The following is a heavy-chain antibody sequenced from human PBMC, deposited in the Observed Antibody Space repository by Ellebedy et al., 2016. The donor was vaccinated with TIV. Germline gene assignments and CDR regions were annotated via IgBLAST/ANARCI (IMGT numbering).Heavy chain of an antibody. J-gene: IGHJ4*02. CDR3: ASGNFWKEDY. CDR1: GFTFTNHW. V-gene: IGHV3-23*01. Sequence: GESLKISCAASGFTFTNHWMSWVRQAPGKGLEWVSGISGSGGSTYYADSVKGRFTISRDNSKNTLYLQLNNLRAEDTAIYYCASGNFWKEDYWGQGTLVTVSS. D-gene: IGHD3-3*01. CDR2: ISGSGGST.